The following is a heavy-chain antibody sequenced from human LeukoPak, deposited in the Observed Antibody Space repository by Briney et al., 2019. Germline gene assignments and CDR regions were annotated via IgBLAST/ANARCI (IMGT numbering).Heavy chain of an antibody. CDR3: ARWVVSIASRPPYFDY. Sequence: GGSLRLSCAASGFTFNSYSMNWVRQAPGEGLEWVSSISSGSSYIYYVDSVKGRFTISRDNAKNSLYLQMNSLRAEDTAVYYGARWVVSIASRPPYFDYWGQGTLVTVSS. CDR2: ISSGSSYI. J-gene: IGHJ4*02. CDR1: GFTFNSYS. V-gene: IGHV3-21*01. D-gene: IGHD6-6*01.